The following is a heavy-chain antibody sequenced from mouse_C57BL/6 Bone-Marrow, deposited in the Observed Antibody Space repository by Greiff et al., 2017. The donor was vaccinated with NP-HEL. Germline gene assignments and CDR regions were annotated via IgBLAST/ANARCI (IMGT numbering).Heavy chain of an antibody. D-gene: IGHD2-5*01. Sequence: VQLQQSGPELVKPGASVKIPCKASGYTFTDYNMDWVEQSHGKSLEWIGDINPNNGGTIYNQKFKGKATLTVDKSSSTAYMELRSLTSEDTAVYYCARAYYSNHGGFAYWGQGTLVTVSA. CDR3: ARAYYSNHGGFAY. CDR1: GYTFTDYN. V-gene: IGHV1-18*01. J-gene: IGHJ3*01. CDR2: INPNNGGT.